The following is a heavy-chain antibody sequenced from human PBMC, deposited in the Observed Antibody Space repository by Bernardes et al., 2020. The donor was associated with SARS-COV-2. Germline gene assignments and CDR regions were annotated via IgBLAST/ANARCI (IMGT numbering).Heavy chain of an antibody. D-gene: IGHD2-15*01. V-gene: IGHV3-21*01. CDR3: ARDQYCSGVSCYQSYYGMDV. Sequence: GGSLRLSCAASGFTFSPYSMNWVRQAPGRGLEWVSSISSGSSYIYYADSVKGRFTISRDNAKNSLYLQMNSLRAEDTAVYYCARDQYCSGVSCYQSYYGMDVWGQGTTVTVSS. CDR1: GFTFSPYS. J-gene: IGHJ6*02. CDR2: ISSGSSYI.